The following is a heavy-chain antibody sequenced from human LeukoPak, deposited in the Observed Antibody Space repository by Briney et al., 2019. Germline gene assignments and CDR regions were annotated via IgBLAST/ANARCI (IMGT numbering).Heavy chain of an antibody. J-gene: IGHJ4*02. V-gene: IGHV3-30-3*01. CDR2: ISYDGSNK. Sequence: GGSLRLSCTASGFTFGDYAMSWFRQAPGKGLEWVAVISYDGSNKYYADSVKGRFTISRDNSKNTLYLQMNSLRAEDTAVYYCARDRRSWFDYWGQGTLVTVSS. CDR1: GFTFGDYA. CDR3: ARDRRSWFDY.